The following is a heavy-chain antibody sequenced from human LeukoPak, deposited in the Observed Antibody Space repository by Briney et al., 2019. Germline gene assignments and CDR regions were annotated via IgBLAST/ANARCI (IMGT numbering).Heavy chain of an antibody. Sequence: GLSLRLSCAASGFTFSGYSMSWVRQAPGKGLQWVSAINGSGGTIYYADSVKGRFTISRDNSKNTLYLQMNSLRAEDTAVYYCAKVQEMATILPPFHYWGQGTLVTVSS. V-gene: IGHV3-23*01. D-gene: IGHD5-24*01. CDR3: AKVQEMATILPPFHY. CDR2: INGSGGTI. CDR1: GFTFSGYS. J-gene: IGHJ4*02.